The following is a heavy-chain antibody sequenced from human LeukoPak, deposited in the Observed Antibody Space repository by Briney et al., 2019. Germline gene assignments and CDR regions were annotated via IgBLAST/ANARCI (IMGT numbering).Heavy chain of an antibody. D-gene: IGHD4-11*01. CDR1: GSTFSSYA. Sequence: GGSLRLSCAASGSTFSSYAMSWVRHAPGKGLEWVSVISGSGGSTYYRDSVKGRFTISRDNSKNTLYLQMNSLTAGDTAVYFCAKDGTTTVTFDYWGQGTLVTVSS. V-gene: IGHV3-23*01. CDR3: AKDGTTTVTFDY. J-gene: IGHJ4*02. CDR2: ISGSGGST.